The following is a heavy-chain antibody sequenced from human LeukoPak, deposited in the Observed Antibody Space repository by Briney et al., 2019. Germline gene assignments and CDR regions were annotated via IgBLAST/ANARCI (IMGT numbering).Heavy chain of an antibody. D-gene: IGHD1-26*01. CDR3: ARDPSGRYYSNLDY. J-gene: IGHJ4*02. V-gene: IGHV3-30*04. CDR2: ISHDGSNK. Sequence: GRSLRLSCAASGFTFSSCALHWVRQAPGKGLEWVPVISHDGSNKYYADSVKGRFTISRDNSKNTVYLQMNSLTAEDTAVYYCARDPSGRYYSNLDYWGQGTLATVSS. CDR1: GFTFSSCA.